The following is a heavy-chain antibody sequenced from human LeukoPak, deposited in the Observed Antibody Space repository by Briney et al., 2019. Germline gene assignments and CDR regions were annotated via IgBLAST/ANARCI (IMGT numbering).Heavy chain of an antibody. Sequence: GGSLRLSCAASGFTFSSYGMHWVRQAPGKGLEWVAVIWYDGSNKYHADSVKGRFTISRDNSKNTLYLQMNSLRAEDTAVYYCARDLLETYSSGWYVAFDYWGQGTLVTVSS. J-gene: IGHJ4*02. CDR3: ARDLLETYSSGWYVAFDY. V-gene: IGHV3-33*01. CDR2: IWYDGSNK. CDR1: GFTFSSYG. D-gene: IGHD6-19*01.